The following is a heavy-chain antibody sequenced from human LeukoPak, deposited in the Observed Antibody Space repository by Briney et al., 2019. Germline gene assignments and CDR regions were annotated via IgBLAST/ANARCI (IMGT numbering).Heavy chain of an antibody. Sequence: GGSLRLSCAASGFTFDDYAMHWVRHAPGKGLEWVSVIYSGGSTYYADSVKGRFTISRDNSKNTLYLQMNSLRAEDTAVYYCARMVRGVITGFDYWGQGTLVTVSS. D-gene: IGHD3-10*01. J-gene: IGHJ4*02. CDR3: ARMVRGVITGFDY. V-gene: IGHV3-53*01. CDR2: IYSGGST. CDR1: GFTFDDYA.